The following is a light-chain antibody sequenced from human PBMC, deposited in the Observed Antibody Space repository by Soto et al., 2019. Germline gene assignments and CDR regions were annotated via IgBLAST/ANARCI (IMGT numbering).Light chain of an antibody. J-gene: IGKJ2*01. CDR3: QQSYSTPLP. V-gene: IGKV1-39*01. CDR1: QSISSY. CDR2: AAS. Sequence: DIQLTQSPSSLSASVGDRVTITCRASQSISSYLNWYQQKPGKAPNLLIYAASSLQSGVPSRFSGSGSGTDFTLTIGSLQPEDFGTYQCQQSYSTPLPFGQGTKLEIK.